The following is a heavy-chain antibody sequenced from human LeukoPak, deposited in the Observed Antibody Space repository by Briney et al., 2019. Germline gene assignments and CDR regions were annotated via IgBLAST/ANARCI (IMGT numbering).Heavy chain of an antibody. Sequence: GASVKVSCKASGYTFTGYYMHWVRQAPGQGLEWMGWINPTSGGTNYAQKFQGRVTMTRDASISTAYMELSRLRSDDTAVYYCARVDDFWSGWCFDYWGQGTLVTVSS. CDR1: GYTFTGYY. D-gene: IGHD3-3*01. CDR2: INPTSGGT. J-gene: IGHJ4*02. V-gene: IGHV1-2*02. CDR3: ARVDDFWSGWCFDY.